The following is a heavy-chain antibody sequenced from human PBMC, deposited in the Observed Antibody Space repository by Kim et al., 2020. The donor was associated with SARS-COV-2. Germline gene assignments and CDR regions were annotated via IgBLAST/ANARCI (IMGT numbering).Heavy chain of an antibody. J-gene: IGHJ5*02. D-gene: IGHD3-3*01. Sequence: SETLSLTCTVSGGSISSYYWSWIRQPPGKGLEWIGYIYYSGSTNYNPSLKSRVTISVDTSKNQFSLKLSSVTAADTAVYYCARSWGDFWSGYYAMAADNWFDPWGQGTLVTVSS. CDR1: GGSISSYY. CDR3: ARSWGDFWSGYYAMAADNWFDP. V-gene: IGHV4-59*13. CDR2: IYYSGST.